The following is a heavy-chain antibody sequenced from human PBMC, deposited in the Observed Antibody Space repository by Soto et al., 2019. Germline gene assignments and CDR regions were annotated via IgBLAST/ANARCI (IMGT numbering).Heavy chain of an antibody. Sequence: GGSLRLSCAASGFTFSTYAMSWVRQAPGKGLEWVSSISGSGRSTYYAESVKGRFTISRDNSKNTLYLQMNSLRAEDTAVYYCAKDHQYYHDSSGYFYFDYWGQGTLVTVSS. CDR3: AKDHQYYHDSSGYFYFDY. CDR1: GFTFSTYA. J-gene: IGHJ4*02. V-gene: IGHV3-23*01. CDR2: ISGSGRST. D-gene: IGHD3-22*01.